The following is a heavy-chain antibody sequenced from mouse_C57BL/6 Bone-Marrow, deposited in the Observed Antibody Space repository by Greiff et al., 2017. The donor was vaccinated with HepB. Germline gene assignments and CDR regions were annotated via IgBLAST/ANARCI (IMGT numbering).Heavy chain of an antibody. J-gene: IGHJ4*01. CDR3: TSLITTVVATRYYAMDY. CDR1: GFTFSSYA. V-gene: IGHV5-9-1*02. D-gene: IGHD1-1*01. CDR2: ISSGGDYI. Sequence: EVQRVESGEGLVKPGGSLKLSCAASGFTFSSYAMSWVRQTPEKRLEWVAYISSGGDYIYYADTVKGRFTISRDNARNTLYLQMSSLKSEDTAMYYCTSLITTVVATRYYAMDYWGQGTSVTVSS.